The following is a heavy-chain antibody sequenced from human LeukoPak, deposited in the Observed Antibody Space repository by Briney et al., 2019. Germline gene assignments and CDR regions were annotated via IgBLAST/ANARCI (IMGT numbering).Heavy chain of an antibody. V-gene: IGHV3-9*03. D-gene: IGHD6-19*01. CDR2: ISWNSGSI. J-gene: IGHJ4*02. CDR3: AKDKEEYSSGWYDY. Sequence: GGSLRLSCAASGFTFDDYAMHWVRQAPGKGLEWVSGISWNSGSIGYADSVKGRFTISRDNAKNSLYLQMNSLRAEDMALYYCAKDKEEYSSGWYDYWGQGTLVTVS. CDR1: GFTFDDYA.